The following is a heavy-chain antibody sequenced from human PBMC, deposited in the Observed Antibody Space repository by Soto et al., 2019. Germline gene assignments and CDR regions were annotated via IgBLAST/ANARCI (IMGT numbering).Heavy chain of an antibody. V-gene: IGHV1-18*01. CDR2: ISAYNGNT. D-gene: IGHD3-3*01. Sequence: GASVKVSCKASGYTFTSYGISWVRQAPGQGLEWMGWISAYNGNTNYAQKLQGRVTVTTDTSTSTAYMELRSLRSDDTAVYYCASIDDFWSGYYHWFYFDYWGQGTLVTVSS. CDR1: GYTFTSYG. J-gene: IGHJ4*02. CDR3: ASIDDFWSGYYHWFYFDY.